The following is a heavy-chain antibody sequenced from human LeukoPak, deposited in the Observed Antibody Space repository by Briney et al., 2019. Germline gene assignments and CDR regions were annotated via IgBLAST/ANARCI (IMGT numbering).Heavy chain of an antibody. CDR2: IYYSGST. CDR3: ARDSADLDYCSCGTYLGVDY. D-gene: IGHD2-15*01. Sequence: PSETLSLTCTVSLGALSSYKRTSVPQPPGKGLEWIGYIYYSGSTNYNPSLKSRVTISLDTSKIQFSLKMCSVTAAVTVAYYCARDSADLDYCSCGTYLGVDYWGQGTLVTVSS. CDR1: LGALSSYK. J-gene: IGHJ4*02. V-gene: IGHV4-59*12.